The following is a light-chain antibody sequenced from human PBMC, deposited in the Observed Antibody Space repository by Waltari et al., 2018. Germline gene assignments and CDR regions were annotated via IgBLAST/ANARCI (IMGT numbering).Light chain of an antibody. CDR1: NIGSKS. Sequence: SYVLTQPPSVSVPPGQAATLTCGGNNIGSKSVPWLQQKTGQAPVLVMYDGHDRPSEIPERFSGSNSGSTATLTINRVEAGDEADYYCQVWDSGSDHWVFGGGTKLTVL. V-gene: IGLV3-21*02. CDR2: DGH. CDR3: QVWDSGSDHWV. J-gene: IGLJ3*02.